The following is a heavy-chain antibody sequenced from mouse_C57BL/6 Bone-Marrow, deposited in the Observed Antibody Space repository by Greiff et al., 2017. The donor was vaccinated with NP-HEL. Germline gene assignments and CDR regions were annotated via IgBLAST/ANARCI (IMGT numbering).Heavy chain of an antibody. D-gene: IGHD1-1*01. V-gene: IGHV5-9-1*02. CDR1: GFTFSSYA. Sequence: EVQGVESGEGLVKPGGSLKLSCAASGFTFSSYAMSWVRQTPEKRLEWVAYISSGGDYIYYAETVKGRFTISRDNARNTLYLQMSSLKSEDTAMYYCTLYYGSSYWYAMDYWGQGTSVTVSS. J-gene: IGHJ4*01. CDR3: TLYYGSSYWYAMDY. CDR2: ISSGGDYI.